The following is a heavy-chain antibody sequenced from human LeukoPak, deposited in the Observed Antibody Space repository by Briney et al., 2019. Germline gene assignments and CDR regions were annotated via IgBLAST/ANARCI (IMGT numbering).Heavy chain of an antibody. J-gene: IGHJ3*02. CDR1: GFTFSTYA. Sequence: PGGSLRLSCAASGFTFSTYAMSWVRQAPGKGLEWVSVISGSGGSTYYADSVKGRFTISRDKSTNTLYLQMSSLRAADTAVYYCAKMIGGNYVMWALHIWGQETMVTVSS. CDR2: ISGSGGST. V-gene: IGHV3-23*01. CDR3: AKMIGGNYVMWALHI. D-gene: IGHD4-23*01.